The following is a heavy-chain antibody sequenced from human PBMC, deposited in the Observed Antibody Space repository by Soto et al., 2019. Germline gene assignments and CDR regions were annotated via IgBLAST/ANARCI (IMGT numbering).Heavy chain of an antibody. D-gene: IGHD5-12*01. V-gene: IGHV4-31*11. CDR1: GGSISSGGYY. Sequence: QVQLQESGPGLVKPSQTLSLTCAVYGGSISSGGYYWSWIRQHPGKGLEWIGYIYYSGSTYYNPSLKSRVTISVDTSKNQFSLKLSSVTAADTAVYYSARDSGSDQDHYYYYMDVWGKGTTVTVS. CDR2: IYYSGST. CDR3: ARDSGSDQDHYYYYMDV. J-gene: IGHJ6*03.